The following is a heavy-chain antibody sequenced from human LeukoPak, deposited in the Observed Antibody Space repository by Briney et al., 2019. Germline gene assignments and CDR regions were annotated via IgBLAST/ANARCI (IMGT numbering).Heavy chain of an antibody. CDR1: GFTLSSYA. Sequence: GGSLRLSCAAAGFTLSSYAMSWVRQAPGKGLEWVSAISGSGGSTYYADSVQGRFTISRDNSKNTLYLQMNSLRAEDTAVYYCANQIEDDAFDIWGQGTMVTVSS. J-gene: IGHJ3*02. CDR3: ANQIEDDAFDI. V-gene: IGHV3-23*01. CDR2: ISGSGGST.